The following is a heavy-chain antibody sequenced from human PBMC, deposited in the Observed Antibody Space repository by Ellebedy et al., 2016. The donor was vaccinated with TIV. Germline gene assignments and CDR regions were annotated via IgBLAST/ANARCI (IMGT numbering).Heavy chain of an antibody. CDR2: ISGRSSTI. V-gene: IGHV3-48*02. CDR1: GFSVNSYS. Sequence: GGSLRLSCAASGFSVNSYSMNWVRQAPGKGLEWVSYISGRSSTIYYADSVKGRFTISRDNGKNSLYLQMNSLRDEDTAMYFCTLNWNDSPVGGMDVWGQGTTVTVSS. CDR3: TLNWNDSPVGGMDV. D-gene: IGHD1-1*01. J-gene: IGHJ6*02.